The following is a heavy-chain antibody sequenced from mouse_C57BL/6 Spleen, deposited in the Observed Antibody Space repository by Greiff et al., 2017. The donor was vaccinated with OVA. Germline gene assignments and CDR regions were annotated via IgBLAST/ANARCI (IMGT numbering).Heavy chain of an antibody. V-gene: IGHV1-52*01. D-gene: IGHD1-1*01. J-gene: IGHJ1*03. CDR2: IYPSDSET. CDR1: FSSFPISW. CDR3: ARQSYYGSSYWYCDV. Sequence: HVHLPPPWADFFPPVSSLNLSFTSSFSSFPISWLPLLPPRPLPVLAWIGNIYPSDSETHYNQKFKDKATLTVDKSSSTAYMQLSSLTSEDSAVYYWARQSYYGSSYWYCDVWGTGTTVTVSS.